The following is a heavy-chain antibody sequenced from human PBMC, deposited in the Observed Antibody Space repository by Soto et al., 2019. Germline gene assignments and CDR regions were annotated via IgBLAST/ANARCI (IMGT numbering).Heavy chain of an antibody. Sequence: SETLSLTCTVSGVSISSYCWSWIRQPPGKGLEWIGYIYYSGSTNYNPSLKSRVTISVDTSKNQFSLKLSSVTAADTAVYYCARDSTPYCGGDCYSSGGYYGMDVWGQGTTVTVSS. V-gene: IGHV4-59*13. D-gene: IGHD2-21*02. CDR2: IYYSGST. CDR3: ARDSTPYCGGDCYSSGGYYGMDV. CDR1: GVSISSYC. J-gene: IGHJ6*02.